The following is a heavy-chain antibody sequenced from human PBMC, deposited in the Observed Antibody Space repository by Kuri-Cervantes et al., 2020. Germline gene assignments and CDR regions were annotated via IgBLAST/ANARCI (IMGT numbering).Heavy chain of an antibody. CDR1: GDSVSSNSAA. D-gene: IGHD4-17*01. Sequence: SCAISGDSVSSNSAAWNWIRQSPSRGLEWLGRTYYRSKWYNDYAVSVKSRITINPDTSKNRFSLQLNSVTPEDTAVYYCARDSTVTTWVYYYGMDVWGQGTTVTVSS. CDR2: TYYRSKWYN. V-gene: IGHV6-1*01. CDR3: ARDSTVTTWVYYYGMDV. J-gene: IGHJ6*02.